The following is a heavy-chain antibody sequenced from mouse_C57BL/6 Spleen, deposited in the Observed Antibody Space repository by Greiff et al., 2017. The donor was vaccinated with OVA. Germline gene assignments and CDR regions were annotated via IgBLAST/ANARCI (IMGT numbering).Heavy chain of an antibody. V-gene: IGHV8-8*01. CDR3: ARMGGDYDEGVYYAMDY. D-gene: IGHD2-4*01. CDR1: GFSLSTFGMG. J-gene: IGHJ4*01. Sequence: ESGPGILQPSQTLSLTCSFSGFSLSTFGMGVGWIRQPSGKGLEWLAHIWWDDDKYYNPALKSRLTISKDTSKNQVFLKIANVDTADTATYYCARMGGDYDEGVYYAMDYWGQGTSVTVSS. CDR2: IWWDDDK.